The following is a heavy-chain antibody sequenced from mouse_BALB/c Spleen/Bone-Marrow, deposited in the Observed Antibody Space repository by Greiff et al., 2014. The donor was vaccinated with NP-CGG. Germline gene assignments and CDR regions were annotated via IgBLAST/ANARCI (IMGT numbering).Heavy chain of an antibody. CDR3: AKQGTTVVDPAMDY. D-gene: IGHD1-1*01. Sequence: VLLVVSGGDLVKPGGSLKLFCAASGFIFSSYGMFWVRLTPDKRLVWVATISSGGTYIYYPDSVKGRFTISRDNAKHTLYLQMSSLKSEDSAMYYCAKQGTTVVDPAMDYWSQGTAVTVSS. J-gene: IGHJ4*01. CDR2: ISSGGTYI. V-gene: IGHV5-6*01. CDR1: GFIFSSYG.